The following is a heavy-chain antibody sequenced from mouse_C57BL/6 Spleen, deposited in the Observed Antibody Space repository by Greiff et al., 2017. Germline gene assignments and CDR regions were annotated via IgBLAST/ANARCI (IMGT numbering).Heavy chain of an antibody. D-gene: IGHD2-4*01. CDR1: GYTFTEYT. V-gene: IGHV1-62-2*01. CDR2: FYPGSGSI. Sequence: VQLQQSGAELVKPGASVKLSCKASGYTFTEYTIHWVKQRSGQGLEWIGWFYPGSGSIKYNEKFKDKATLTADKSSSTVYMELSRLTSEDSAVYFCARHAPLYDYDVYWYFDVWGTGTTVTVSS. CDR3: ARHAPLYDYDVYWYFDV. J-gene: IGHJ1*03.